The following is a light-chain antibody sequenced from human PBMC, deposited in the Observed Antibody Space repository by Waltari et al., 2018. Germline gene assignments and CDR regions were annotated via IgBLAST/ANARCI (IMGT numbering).Light chain of an antibody. CDR1: QSVSYDPDNKNY. Sequence: DVVMTQSPDSLAVSLGERATINCKSHQSVSYDPDNKNYLAWFQQKPGQPPKLLIYWASTREAGVPDRFTGSGSGTDFTLTINSLQAEDVAVYYCQQYYIAPWTFGQGSKVEIK. J-gene: IGKJ1*01. CDR3: QQYYIAPWT. V-gene: IGKV4-1*01. CDR2: WAS.